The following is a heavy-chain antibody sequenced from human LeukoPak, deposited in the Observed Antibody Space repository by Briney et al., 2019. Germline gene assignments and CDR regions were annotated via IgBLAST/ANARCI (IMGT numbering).Heavy chain of an antibody. J-gene: IGHJ4*02. V-gene: IGHV4-59*08. D-gene: IGHD3-10*01. Sequence: RASETLSLTCTVSGGSISSYYWSWIRQPPGKGLEWIGDIYYSGSTNYNPSLKSRVTISVDTSKNQFSLKLSSVTAADTAVYYCARLPMVRGVIRTAYFDYWGQGTLVTVSS. CDR2: IYYSGST. CDR1: GGSISSYY. CDR3: ARLPMVRGVIRTAYFDY.